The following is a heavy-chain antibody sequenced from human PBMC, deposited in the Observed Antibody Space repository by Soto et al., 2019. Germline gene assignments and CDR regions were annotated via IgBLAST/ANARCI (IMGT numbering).Heavy chain of an antibody. CDR3: ARLYRIAAAGIQAFDI. Sequence: SETLSLTCTVSGGSISSYYWSWIRQPPGKGLEWIGYIYYSGSTNYNPSLKSRVTISVDTSKNQFSLKLSSVTAADTAVYYCARLYRIAAAGIQAFDIWGQGTMVTVSS. V-gene: IGHV4-59*08. J-gene: IGHJ3*02. CDR1: GGSISSYY. CDR2: IYYSGST. D-gene: IGHD6-13*01.